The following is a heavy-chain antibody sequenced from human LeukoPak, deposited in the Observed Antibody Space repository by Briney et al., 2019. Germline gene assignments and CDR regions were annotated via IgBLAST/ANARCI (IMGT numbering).Heavy chain of an antibody. D-gene: IGHD6-13*01. CDR3: ARDLPIAAGNNWFDP. Sequence: GASVKVSCKASGYTFTSYGISWARQAPGQGLEWMGWISAYNGNTNYAQKLQGRVTMTTDTSTSTAYMELRSLRSDDTAVYYCARDLPIAAGNNWFDPWGQGTLVTVSS. CDR2: ISAYNGNT. V-gene: IGHV1-18*01. J-gene: IGHJ5*02. CDR1: GYTFTSYG.